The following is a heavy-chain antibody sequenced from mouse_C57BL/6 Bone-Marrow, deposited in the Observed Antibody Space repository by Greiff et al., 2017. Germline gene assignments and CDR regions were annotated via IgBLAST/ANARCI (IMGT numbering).Heavy chain of an antibody. Sequence: EVQVVESEGGLVQPGSSMKLSCTASGFTFSDYYMAWVRQVPEKGLEWVANINYDGSSTYYLDSLKSRFIISRDNAKNTLYLQMSSLKSENTATDYCARNYGSSYGGYFDVWGTGTTVTVSA. CDR2: INYDGSST. CDR3: ARNYGSSYGGYFDV. J-gene: IGHJ1*03. CDR1: GFTFSDYY. V-gene: IGHV5-16*01. D-gene: IGHD1-1*01.